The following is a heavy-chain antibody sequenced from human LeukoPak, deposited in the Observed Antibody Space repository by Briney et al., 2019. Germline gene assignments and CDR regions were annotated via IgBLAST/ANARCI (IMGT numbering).Heavy chain of an antibody. J-gene: IGHJ3*01. CDR3: AKDIQLST. V-gene: IGHV3-23*01. D-gene: IGHD5-24*01. Sequence: GGSLRLSCAVSGFTFRGAAMTWVRQAPEKGLEWVSLISSSGNNAYYADSVKGRFTISRDNSKNTLSLQMNSLRVEDTASYYCAKDIQLSTWGLGTRVTVSS. CDR2: ISSSGNNA. CDR1: GFTFRGAA.